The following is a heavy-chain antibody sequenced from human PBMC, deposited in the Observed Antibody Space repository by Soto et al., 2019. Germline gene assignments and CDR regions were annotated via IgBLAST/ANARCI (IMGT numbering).Heavy chain of an antibody. J-gene: IGHJ6*02. CDR1: GLTVGSSQ. CDR2: ISGSGGST. CDR3: AKVPREGMDV. Sequence: PGGSLRLSCSASGLTVGSSQMTWVRQAPGKGLEWVSAISGSGGSTYYADSVKGRFTISRDNSKNTLYLQMNSLRAEDTAVYYCAKVPREGMDVWGQGTTVTVSS. V-gene: IGHV3-23*01.